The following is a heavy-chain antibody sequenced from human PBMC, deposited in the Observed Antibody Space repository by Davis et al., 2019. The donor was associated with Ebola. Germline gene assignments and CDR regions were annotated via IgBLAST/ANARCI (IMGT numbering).Heavy chain of an antibody. V-gene: IGHV3-64D*06. CDR2: ISSNGGST. CDR1: GFTFSSYA. D-gene: IGHD3-3*01. CDR3: VKDQVFGVVMGYFQH. Sequence: GESLKISCSASGFTFSSYAMHWVRQAPGKGLEYVSAISSNGGSTYYADSVKGRFTISRDNSKNTLYLQMSSLRAEDTAVYYCVKDQVFGVVMGYFQHWGQGTLVTVSS. J-gene: IGHJ1*01.